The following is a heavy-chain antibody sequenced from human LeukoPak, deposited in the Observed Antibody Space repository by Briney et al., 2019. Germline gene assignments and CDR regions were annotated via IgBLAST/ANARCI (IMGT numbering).Heavy chain of an antibody. CDR2: AYFIGRT. CDR1: GGSISSSNYY. V-gene: IGHV4-39*02. D-gene: IGHD6-13*01. CDR3: ARDRPGGSSLDY. Sequence: PSETLSLTCTVSGGSISSSNYYWGWIRQPPGKGLEWIGSAYFIGRTNYDPSFKSRVTISVDTSKNQFSLKLSSVTAADTAVYYCARDRPGGSSLDYWGQGTLVTVSS. J-gene: IGHJ4*02.